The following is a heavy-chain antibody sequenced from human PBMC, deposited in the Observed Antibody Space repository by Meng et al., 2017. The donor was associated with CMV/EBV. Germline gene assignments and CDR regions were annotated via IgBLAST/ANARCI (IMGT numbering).Heavy chain of an antibody. V-gene: IGHV3-48*03. CDR3: ARGQGSYYDFWCVNWFDP. J-gene: IGHJ5*02. CDR2: ISSSGSTI. Sequence: GESLKISCAASGFTFSSYEMNWVRQAPGKGLEWVSYISSSGSTIYYADSVKGRFTISRDNAKNSLYLQMNSLRAEDTAVYYCARGQGSYYDFWCVNWFDPWGQGTLVTVSS. CDR1: GFTFSSYE. D-gene: IGHD3-3*01.